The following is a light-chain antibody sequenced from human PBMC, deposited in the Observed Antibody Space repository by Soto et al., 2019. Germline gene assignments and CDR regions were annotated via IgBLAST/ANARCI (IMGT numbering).Light chain of an antibody. CDR1: QSVSSS. V-gene: IGKV3-15*01. CDR3: QQYNNGPTYT. Sequence: EIVMTQSPATLSVSPGERATLSCRASQSVSSSLAWYQQKPGQAPRLLIYGASTRATGIPARFSGSGSGTEFTLTISGLQSEDFAVYYCQQYNNGPTYTCGQGTKLEIK. CDR2: GAS. J-gene: IGKJ2*01.